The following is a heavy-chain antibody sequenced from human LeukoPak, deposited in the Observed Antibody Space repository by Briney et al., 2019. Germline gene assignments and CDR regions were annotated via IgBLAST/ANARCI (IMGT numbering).Heavy chain of an antibody. D-gene: IGHD3-9*01. CDR2: INSVSSHI. J-gene: IGHJ4*02. CDR1: GGSISNSY. V-gene: IGHV3-21*01. Sequence: PSETLSLTCTVSGGSISNSYWSWIRQPPGKGLEWVSSINSVSSHIYYANSVRGRFTISRDNAKNSLYLQMSSLTAEDTAVYYCTRDPTYYLRYGYFDFWGQGVLVTVSS. CDR3: TRDPTYYLRYGYFDF.